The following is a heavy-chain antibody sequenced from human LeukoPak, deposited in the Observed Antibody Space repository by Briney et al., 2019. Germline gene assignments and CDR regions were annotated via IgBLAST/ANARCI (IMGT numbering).Heavy chain of an antibody. CDR2: IYYSGST. CDR3: ARVVPDGYSPN. Sequence: SQTLSLTCTVSGGSIRSGDYSWSWIRQPPGKGLERIGYIYYSGSTYYNPSLKSRVTISGDTSKNQFSLNLSSVTAADTAVYYCARVVPDGYSPNWGQGILVTVSS. J-gene: IGHJ1*01. D-gene: IGHD5-12*01. V-gene: IGHV4-30-4*01. CDR1: GGSIRSGDYS.